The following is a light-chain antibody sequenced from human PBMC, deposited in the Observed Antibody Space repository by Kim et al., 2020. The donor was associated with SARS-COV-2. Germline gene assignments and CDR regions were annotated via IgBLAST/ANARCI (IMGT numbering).Light chain of an antibody. CDR2: RNN. J-gene: IGLJ2*01. CDR1: SSNIGSNY. Sequence: ELTQPPSASGTPGQRVTISCSGSSSNIGSNYVYWYQQLPGTAPKLLIYRNNQRPSGVPDRFSGSKSGTSASLAISGLRSEDEADYYCAAWDDSLSGREVFGGGTQLTVL. CDR3: AAWDDSLSGREV. V-gene: IGLV1-47*01.